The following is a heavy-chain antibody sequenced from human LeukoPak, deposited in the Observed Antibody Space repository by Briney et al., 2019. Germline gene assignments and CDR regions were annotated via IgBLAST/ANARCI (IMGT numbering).Heavy chain of an antibody. V-gene: IGHV3-66*01. Sequence: GGSLRLSCAASGFTFNSFAMNWVRQAPGKGLEWVSVIYSGGSTYYADSVKGRFTISRDNSKNTLYLQMNSLRAEDTAVYYCASKYYYDSRMFDPWGQGTLVTVSS. D-gene: IGHD3-22*01. CDR1: GFTFNSFA. J-gene: IGHJ5*02. CDR2: IYSGGST. CDR3: ASKYYYDSRMFDP.